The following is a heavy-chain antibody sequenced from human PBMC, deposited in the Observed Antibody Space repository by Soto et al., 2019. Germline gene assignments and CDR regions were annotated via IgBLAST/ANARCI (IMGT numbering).Heavy chain of an antibody. CDR3: ASDSRIVVLVAATLGSYYGMDV. CDR2: ISSSSSTI. V-gene: IGHV3-48*02. D-gene: IGHD2-15*01. Sequence: EVQLVESGGGLVQPGGSLRLSCAASGFTFSSYSMNWVRQAPGKGLEWVSYISSSSSTIYYADSVKGRFTISRNNAKNSLYLQMNSLRDEDTAVYYCASDSRIVVLVAATLGSYYGMDVWFQGTTVTVSS. J-gene: IGHJ6*02. CDR1: GFTFSSYS.